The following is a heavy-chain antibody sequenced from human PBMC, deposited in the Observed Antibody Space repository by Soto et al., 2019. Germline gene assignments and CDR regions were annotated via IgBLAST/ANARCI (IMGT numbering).Heavy chain of an antibody. J-gene: IGHJ5*02. V-gene: IGHV3-49*03. CDR3: TRSSSGRAHRYWFDP. CDR1: GFTFGDYA. CDR2: IRSKAYGGTT. Sequence: GGSLRLSCTASGFTFGDYAMSWFRQAPGKGLEWVGFIRSKAYGGTTEYAASVKGRFTISRDDSKSIAYLQMNSLKTEDTAVYYCTRSSSGRAHRYWFDPWGQGTLVTVSS. D-gene: IGHD6-19*01.